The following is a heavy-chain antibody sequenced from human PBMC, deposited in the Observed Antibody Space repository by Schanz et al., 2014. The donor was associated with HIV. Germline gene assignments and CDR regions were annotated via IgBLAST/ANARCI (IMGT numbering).Heavy chain of an antibody. CDR2: IWHDGSNK. CDR1: GYSFSTYG. D-gene: IGHD6-19*01. CDR3: AKMARSVAANTNFDY. Sequence: QVLLVESGGGVVQPGRSLRLSCAASGYSFSTYGMYWVRQAPGKGLEWVADIWHDGSNKNYAGSVKGRFAISRDKSKNTLYLQMNSLRVEDTAVYYCAKMARSVAANTNFDYWGQGTLVTVSS. V-gene: IGHV3-33*03. J-gene: IGHJ4*02.